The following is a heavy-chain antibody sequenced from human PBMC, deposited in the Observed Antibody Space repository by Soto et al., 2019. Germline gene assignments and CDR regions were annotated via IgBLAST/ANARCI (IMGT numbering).Heavy chain of an antibody. V-gene: IGHV1-18*04. CDR1: GYTFTSYG. D-gene: IGHD2-2*01. CDR3: ARDIVVVPAATPYYYYGMDV. J-gene: IGHJ6*02. CDR2: ISAYNGNT. Sequence: QVQLVQSGAEVKKPGASVEVSCKASGYTFTSYGISWVRQAPGQGLEWMGWISAYNGNTNYAQKLQGRVTMTTDTSTSTAYMELRSLRSDDTAVYYCARDIVVVPAATPYYYYGMDVWGQGTTVTVSS.